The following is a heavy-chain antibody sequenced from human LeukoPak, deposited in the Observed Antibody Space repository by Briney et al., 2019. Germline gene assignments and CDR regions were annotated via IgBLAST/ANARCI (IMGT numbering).Heavy chain of an antibody. J-gene: IGHJ5*02. V-gene: IGHV3-11*01. CDR3: ARDRYYYDSSGGVNWFDP. CDR2: ISSSGSTI. D-gene: IGHD3-22*01. CDR1: GFTFSDYY. Sequence: GGSLRLSCAASGFTFSDYYMSWIRQAPGKGLEWVSYISSSGSTIYYADSVKGRFTISRDNAKNSLYLQMNSLRAEDTAVYYCARDRYYYDSSGGVNWFDPWGQGTLVTVSS.